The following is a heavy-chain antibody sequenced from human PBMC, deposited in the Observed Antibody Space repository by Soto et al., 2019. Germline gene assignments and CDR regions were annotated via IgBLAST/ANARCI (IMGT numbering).Heavy chain of an antibody. CDR3: ARDPVLGDI. D-gene: IGHD1-20*01. J-gene: IGHJ3*02. Sequence: QLQRQQWGAGLLKPSETLSRTCAVYGGSFSGYYWSWIRQPQGKGLEWIGEINHSGSTNYNPSLKSRVTISVDTSKNQFSLKLSSVTAADTAVYYCARDPVLGDIWGQGTMVTVSS. V-gene: IGHV4-34*01. CDR1: GGSFSGYY. CDR2: INHSGST.